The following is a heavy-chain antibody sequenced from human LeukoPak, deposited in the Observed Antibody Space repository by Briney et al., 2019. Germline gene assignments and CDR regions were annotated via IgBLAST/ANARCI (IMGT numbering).Heavy chain of an antibody. CDR3: ARHGRGTYYYMDV. D-gene: IGHD1-26*01. V-gene: IGHV4-34*01. CDR2: INHSGST. Sequence: SETLSLTCAVYVGSFSGYYWSWIRQPPGKGLEWIGEINHSGSTNYNPSLKSRVTISVDTSKNQFSPKLSSVTAADTAVYYCARHGRGTYYYMDVWGKGTTVTISS. CDR1: VGSFSGYY. J-gene: IGHJ6*03.